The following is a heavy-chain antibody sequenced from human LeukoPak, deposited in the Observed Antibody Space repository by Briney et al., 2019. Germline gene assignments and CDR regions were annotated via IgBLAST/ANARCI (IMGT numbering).Heavy chain of an antibody. CDR2: INHSGST. V-gene: IGHV4-34*01. D-gene: IGHD2-15*01. CDR3: ARAPDCSGGSCYSPFFDY. J-gene: IGHJ4*02. Sequence: SETLSLTCAVYGGSFSGYYWSWIRQPPGKGLEWIGEINHSGSTNYNPSLKSRVTISVDTSKNQFSLSLTSVTAADTAVYYCARAPDCSGGSCYSPFFDYWGQGTLVTVSS. CDR1: GGSFSGYY.